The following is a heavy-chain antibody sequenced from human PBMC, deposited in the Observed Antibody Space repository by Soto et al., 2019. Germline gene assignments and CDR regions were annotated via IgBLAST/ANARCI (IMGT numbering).Heavy chain of an antibody. J-gene: IGHJ5*02. CDR1: GGSISSGGYY. CDR2: IYYSGST. D-gene: IGHD6-13*01. V-gene: IGHV4-31*03. CDR3: ASDVRSWSEALFDP. Sequence: QVQLQESGPGLVKPSQTLSLTCTVSGGSISSGGYYWSWIRQHPGKGLEWIGYIYYSGSTYYNPSLKSRVTISVDTSKNPFSLKLSSVTTPDTAVYYCASDVRSWSEALFDPWGQGTLVTVSS.